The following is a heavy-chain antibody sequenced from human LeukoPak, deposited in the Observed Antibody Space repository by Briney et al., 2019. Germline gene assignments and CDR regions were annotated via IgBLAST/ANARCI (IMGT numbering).Heavy chain of an antibody. V-gene: IGHV3-21*04. Sequence: GGSLRLSCAASGFTFSSYSMNWVRQAPGKGLEWVSSISSSSSYIYYADSVKGRFTISRDNAKNSLYLQMNSLRAEDTALYYCAKALKHYYDSSGYYFVSPWDFDYWGQGTLVTVSS. J-gene: IGHJ4*02. CDR3: AKALKHYYDSSGYYFVSPWDFDY. D-gene: IGHD3-22*01. CDR1: GFTFSSYS. CDR2: ISSSSSYI.